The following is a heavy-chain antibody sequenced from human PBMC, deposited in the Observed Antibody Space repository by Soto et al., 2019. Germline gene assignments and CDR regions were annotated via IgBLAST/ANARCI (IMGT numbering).Heavy chain of an antibody. V-gene: IGHV3-33*01. J-gene: IGHJ5*02. CDR1: GFTFSSYG. CDR2: IWYDGSNK. Sequence: GGSLRLSCAASGFTFSSYGMHWVRQAPGKGLEWVAVIWYDGSNKYYADSVKGRFTISRDNSKNTLYLQMNSLRAEDTAVYYCARETGCTNGVCYTSWFDPWGQGTLVTVSS. D-gene: IGHD2-8*01. CDR3: ARETGCTNGVCYTSWFDP.